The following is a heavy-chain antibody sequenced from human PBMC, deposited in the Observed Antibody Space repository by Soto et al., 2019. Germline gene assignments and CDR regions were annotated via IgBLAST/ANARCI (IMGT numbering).Heavy chain of an antibody. CDR2: INAGNGNT. CDR1: GYTFTAYA. CDR3: ARVGLRAFDI. D-gene: IGHD2-21*02. V-gene: IGHV1-3*01. J-gene: IGHJ3*02. Sequence: QVQLVQSGAEVKKPGASVKVSCKASGYTFTAYAIHWVRQAPGQRLEWMGWINAGNGNTKYSQKFQGRVTITRDTSASTADMELSSLRSEDTAVYYCARVGLRAFDIWGQGTMVTVSS.